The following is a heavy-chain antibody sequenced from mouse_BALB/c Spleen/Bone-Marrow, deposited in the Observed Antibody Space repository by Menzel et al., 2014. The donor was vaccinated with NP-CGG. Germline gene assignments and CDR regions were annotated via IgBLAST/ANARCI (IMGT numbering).Heavy chain of an antibody. J-gene: IGHJ2*01. V-gene: IGHV1S81*02. CDR1: GYTFTSYY. Sequence: VQRVESGAELVKPGASVKLSCKASGYTFTSYYMYWVKQRPGQGLEWIGEINPSNGGTNFNEEFKSRATLTVDKSSSTAYMQLSSLTSEDSAVYYCTRGRTWDFDYWGQGTTLTVYS. CDR3: TRGRTWDFDY. CDR2: INPSNGGT. D-gene: IGHD4-1*01.